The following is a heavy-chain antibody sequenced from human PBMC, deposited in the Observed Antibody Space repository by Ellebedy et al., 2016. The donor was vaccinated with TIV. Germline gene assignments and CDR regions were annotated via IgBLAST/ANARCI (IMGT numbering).Heavy chain of an antibody. Sequence: ASVKVSCKASGYTFTSYGISWVRQAPGQGLEWMGWISAYNGNTNYAQKLQGRVTMTTDTSTSTAYMELRSLRSDDTAVYYCARAGLTGTTARNFDYWGQGTLVTVSS. V-gene: IGHV1-18*04. J-gene: IGHJ4*02. CDR1: GYTFTSYG. D-gene: IGHD1-20*01. CDR2: ISAYNGNT. CDR3: ARAGLTGTTARNFDY.